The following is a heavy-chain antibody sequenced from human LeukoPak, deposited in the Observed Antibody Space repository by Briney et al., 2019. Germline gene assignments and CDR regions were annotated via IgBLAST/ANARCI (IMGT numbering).Heavy chain of an antibody. V-gene: IGHV3-30-3*01. CDR3: ARDLYCSGTSGHAGIGYDL. J-gene: IGHJ4*02. D-gene: IGHD2-2*01. CDR1: GFYFNSYA. CDR2: LSYDGTAK. Sequence: GGSLRLSCGASGFYFNSYAMHWVPQAPGQGLEWVALLSYDGTAKSYSDSLRRRFTISRDTTSKTLYLQINSSTPENTTVYYCARDLYCSGTSGHAGIGYDLWGQGTPVTVSS.